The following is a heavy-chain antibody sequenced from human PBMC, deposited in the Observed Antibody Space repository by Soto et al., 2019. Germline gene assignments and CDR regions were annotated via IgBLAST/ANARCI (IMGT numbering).Heavy chain of an antibody. Sequence: GASVKVSCKASGYTFTSYAMHWVRQAPGQRLEWMGWINAGNGNTKYSQKFQGRVTITRDTSASTAYMELSSLRSEDTAVYYCAREGYCSGGSCYFFLDYWGQGTLVTVPQ. J-gene: IGHJ4*02. CDR1: GYTFTSYA. CDR3: AREGYCSGGSCYFFLDY. CDR2: INAGNGNT. D-gene: IGHD2-15*01. V-gene: IGHV1-3*01.